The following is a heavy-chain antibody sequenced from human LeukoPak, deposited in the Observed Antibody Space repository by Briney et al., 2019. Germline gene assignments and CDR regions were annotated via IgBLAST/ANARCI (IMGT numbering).Heavy chain of an antibody. CDR3: ARTSYPSRDAYTPFDY. CDR1: GGSISSGGYY. CDR2: IYYSGST. V-gene: IGHV4-61*08. J-gene: IGHJ4*02. Sequence: SETLSLTCTVSGGSISSGGYYWNWIRQPPGKGLEWIGYIYYSGSTNHNPSLKSRVTISVDTSKNQFSLKLSSVTAADTAVYYCARTSYPSRDAYTPFDYWGQGTLVTVSS. D-gene: IGHD5-24*01.